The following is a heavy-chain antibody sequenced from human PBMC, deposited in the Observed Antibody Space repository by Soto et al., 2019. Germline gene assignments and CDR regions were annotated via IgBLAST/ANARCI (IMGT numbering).Heavy chain of an antibody. J-gene: IGHJ3*02. CDR3: AMPGPQLGDIVDDAFDI. V-gene: IGHV1-69*13. CDR2: IIPMFGAS. CDR1: GDTFSNSA. D-gene: IGHD2-15*01. Sequence: ASVKVSCKASGDTFSNSAVNWVRQAPGQGLEWMGGIIPMFGASNYAQKFQGRVTITADESTSTAYIELSSLRREDTAVYYCAMPGPQLGDIVDDAFDIWGQGTMVTVSS.